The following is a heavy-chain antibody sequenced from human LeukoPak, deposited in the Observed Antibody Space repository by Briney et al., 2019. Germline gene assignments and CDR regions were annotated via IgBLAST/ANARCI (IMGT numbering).Heavy chain of an antibody. V-gene: IGHV3-11*06. J-gene: IGHJ4*02. CDR3: ATWSSGRFFDY. Sequence: SLRLSCVAAAFTFSDYYMSYIRHAPEKVREWDSHISSSSSYTSYADSVKGRFTTSRDTAKSSLYLQMNSLRAEDTAVYYCATWSSGRFFDYWGQGTLVTVSS. CDR1: AFTFSDYY. D-gene: IGHD6-19*01. CDR2: ISSSSSYT.